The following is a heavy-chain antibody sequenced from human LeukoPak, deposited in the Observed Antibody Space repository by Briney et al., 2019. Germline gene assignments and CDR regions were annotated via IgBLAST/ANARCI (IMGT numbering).Heavy chain of an antibody. CDR1: GYTFTSGY. CDR2: INPSGGRT. D-gene: IGHD3-3*01. CDR3: ARGSRFLDY. J-gene: IGHJ4*02. V-gene: IGHV1-46*01. Sequence: ASVKVSCKASGYTFTSGYIHWVRQAPGQGLEWLGIINPSGGRTTYGQNFQGRVTMTRDTSTSTVYMELSSLRSEDTAVYYCARGSRFLDYWGQGTLVTVFS.